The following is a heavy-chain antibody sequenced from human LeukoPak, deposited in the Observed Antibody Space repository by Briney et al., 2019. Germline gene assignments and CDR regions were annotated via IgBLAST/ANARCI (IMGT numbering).Heavy chain of an antibody. J-gene: IGHJ3*02. CDR2: ISYDGSNK. Sequence: GGSLRLSCAASVFTFSSYAMHWVRQAPGKGLEWVAVISYDGSNKYYADSVKGRFTISRDNSKNTLYLQMNSLRAEDTAVYYCARGGLRDGYNHDAFDIWGQGTMVTVSS. CDR1: VFTFSSYA. CDR3: ARGGLRDGYNHDAFDI. D-gene: IGHD5-24*01. V-gene: IGHV3-30*01.